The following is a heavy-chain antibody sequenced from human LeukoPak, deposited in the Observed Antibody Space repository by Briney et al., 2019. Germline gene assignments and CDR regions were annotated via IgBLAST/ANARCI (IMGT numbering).Heavy chain of an antibody. CDR2: INQDGSET. CDR1: GFTFSSHW. V-gene: IGHV3-7*01. D-gene: IGHD5-18*01. Sequence: GGSLRLSCAASGFTFSSHWMSWVRRAPGRGREWVANINQDGSETYYVDSVRGRVTISRDNAKNSLYLQMNSLRAEDTAAYYCTRLSGYTHDYWGQGALVTVSS. J-gene: IGHJ4*02. CDR3: TRLSGYTHDY.